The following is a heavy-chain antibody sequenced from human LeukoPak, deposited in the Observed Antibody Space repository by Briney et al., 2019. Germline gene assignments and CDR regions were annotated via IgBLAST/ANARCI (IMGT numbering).Heavy chain of an antibody. CDR1: AGSIRRYY. CDR2: IYYSGST. J-gene: IGHJ4*02. V-gene: IGHV4-59*01. D-gene: IGHD3-22*01. Sequence: PSETLSLTCSVSAGSIRRYYWSWIRQPPGKGLEWIGYIYYSGSTNYNPSLKSRVTMSLDTSRNQFSLKLSSVTAADTAVYYCAREYHYYATRGYYYFDYWGQGTLVTVSS. CDR3: AREYHYYATRGYYYFDY.